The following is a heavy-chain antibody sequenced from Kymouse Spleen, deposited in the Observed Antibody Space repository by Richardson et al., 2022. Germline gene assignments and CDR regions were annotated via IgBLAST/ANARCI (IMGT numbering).Heavy chain of an antibody. CDR1: GFTFSSYG. Sequence: QVQLVESGGGVVQPGRSLRLSCAASGFTFSSYGMHWVRQAPGKGLEWVAVIWYDGSNKYYADSVKGRFTISRDNSKNTLYLQMNSLRAEDTAVYYCARDPPYNWNRGFDYWGQGTLVTVSS. D-gene: IGHD1-20*01,IGHD1-7*01. J-gene: IGHJ4*02. CDR3: ARDPPYNWNRGFDY. V-gene: IGHV3-33*01. CDR2: IWYDGSNK.